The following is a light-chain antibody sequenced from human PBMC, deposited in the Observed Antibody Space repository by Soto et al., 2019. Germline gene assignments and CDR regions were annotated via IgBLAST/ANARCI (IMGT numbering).Light chain of an antibody. CDR2: GAS. CDR3: QQYGFSPKT. CDR1: QSVSRG. Sequence: EIVMTQSPATLSVSPGERATLSCRASQSVSRGLAWYQQTPGQAPRLLIYGASKRATGIPDRFSGSGSGTDFTLTVSRVEPEDFAVYYCQQYGFSPKTFGQGTKVDIK. J-gene: IGKJ1*01. V-gene: IGKV3-20*01.